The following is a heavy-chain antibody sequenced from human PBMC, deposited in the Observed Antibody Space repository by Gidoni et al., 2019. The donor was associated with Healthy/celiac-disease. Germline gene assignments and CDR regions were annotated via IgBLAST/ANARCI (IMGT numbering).Heavy chain of an antibody. CDR3: ARARDGDYVGYFQH. V-gene: IGHV3-48*03. CDR2: ISSSGSTI. Sequence: EVQLVESGGGLVQPGGSLRLSCAASGFTFRSYEMNWVRQAPGKGLEWVSYISSSGSTIYYADSVKGRFTISRDNAKNSLYLQMNSLRAEDTAVYYCARARDGDYVGYFQHWGQGTLVTVSS. D-gene: IGHD4-17*01. CDR1: GFTFRSYE. J-gene: IGHJ1*01.